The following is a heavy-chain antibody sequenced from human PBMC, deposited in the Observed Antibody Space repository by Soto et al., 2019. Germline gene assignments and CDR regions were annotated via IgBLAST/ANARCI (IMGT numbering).Heavy chain of an antibody. V-gene: IGHV1-18*01. CDR3: ALWAAPGIAAAAPDAFDI. J-gene: IGHJ3*02. Sequence: GAPVKVSCKGVGYTFTSDGISWVRQAPGQGLEWMGWISAYNGNTNYAQKLQGRVTMTTDTSTSTAYMELRSLRADDTAVYYCALWAAPGIAAAAPDAFDIWGQGTMVTVSS. CDR1: GYTFTSDG. CDR2: ISAYNGNT. D-gene: IGHD6-13*01.